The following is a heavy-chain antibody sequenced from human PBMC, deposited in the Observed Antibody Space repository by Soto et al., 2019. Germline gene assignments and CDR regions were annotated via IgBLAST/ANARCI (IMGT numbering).Heavy chain of an antibody. CDR2: FFYNKNT. D-gene: IGHD3-9*01. CDR1: GASISSTSSY. V-gene: IGHV4-39*01. CDR3: ARHVEWEIFYYFEH. Sequence: PSETLSLTCTVSGASISSTSSYWGWVRQPPGKGLEWIGRFFYNKNTYYNPSLKSRVTISVDTSKMQFSLNLTSVTAADTAVYYCARHVEWEIFYYFEHWGQRTPVT. J-gene: IGHJ4*01.